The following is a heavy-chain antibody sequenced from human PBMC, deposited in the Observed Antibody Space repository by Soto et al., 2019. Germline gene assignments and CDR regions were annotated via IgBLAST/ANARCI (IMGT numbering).Heavy chain of an antibody. CDR2: ISWNSGSI. Sequence: GSLKISCAASGFTFDDYAMHWVRQAPGKGLEWVSGISWNSGSIGYADSVKGRFTISRDNAKNSLYLQMNSLRAEDTALYYCAKDRYNWNPSYFDYWGQGTLVTVSS. J-gene: IGHJ4*02. D-gene: IGHD1-20*01. V-gene: IGHV3-9*01. CDR1: GFTFDDYA. CDR3: AKDRYNWNPSYFDY.